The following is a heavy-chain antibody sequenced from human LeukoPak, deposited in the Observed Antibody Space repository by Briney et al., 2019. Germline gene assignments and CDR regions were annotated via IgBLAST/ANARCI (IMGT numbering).Heavy chain of an antibody. CDR1: GYTFTGYY. CDR2: INPDSGGT. V-gene: IGHV1-2*02. J-gene: IGHJ4*02. CDR3: ARDYASLGSGDFDY. D-gene: IGHD3-10*01. Sequence: ASVKVSCKASGYTFTGYYMHWVRQAPGQGLEWMGWINPDSGGTNYAQKFQGRVTMARDTSISTAYMELSRLRSDDTAIYYCARDYASLGSGDFDYWGQGTLVTVSS.